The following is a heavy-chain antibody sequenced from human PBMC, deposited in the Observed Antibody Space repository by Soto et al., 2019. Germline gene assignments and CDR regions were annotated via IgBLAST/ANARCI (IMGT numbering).Heavy chain of an antibody. V-gene: IGHV4-59*01. J-gene: IGHJ4*02. D-gene: IGHD3-22*01. CDR3: ARDRHDSSGYYLDY. Sequence: SETLSLTCTVSGGSISSYHWSWIRQPPGKGLEWIGYIYYSGSTNYNPSLKSRVTISVDTSKNQFSLKLSSVTAADTAVYYCARDRHDSSGYYLDYWGQGTLVTVSS. CDR2: IYYSGST. CDR1: GGSISSYH.